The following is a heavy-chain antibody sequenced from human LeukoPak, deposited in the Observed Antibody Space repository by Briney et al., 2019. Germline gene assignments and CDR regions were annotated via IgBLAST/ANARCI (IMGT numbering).Heavy chain of an antibody. CDR1: GFTFDDYT. CDR3: AKDIVNYYDSSGYYPSFDY. D-gene: IGHD3-22*01. Sequence: PGGSLRLSCAASGFTFDDYTMHWVRQALGKGLECVSLISWDGGSTYYADSVKGRFTISRDNSKNSLYLQMNSLRTEDTALYYCAKDIVNYYDSSGYYPSFDYWGQGTLVTVSS. V-gene: IGHV3-43*01. CDR2: ISWDGGST. J-gene: IGHJ4*02.